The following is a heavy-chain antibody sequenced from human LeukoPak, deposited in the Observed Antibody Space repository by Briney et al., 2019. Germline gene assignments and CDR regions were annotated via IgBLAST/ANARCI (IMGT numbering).Heavy chain of an antibody. Sequence: PSETLSLTCTVSGGSISSSSYYWGWIRQPPGKGLEWIGSIYYSGSTYYNPSLKSRVTISVDTSKNQFSLKLSSVTAADTAVYYCARMGGEKDFWSGYYGYYLDYWGQGTLVTVSS. V-gene: IGHV4-39*01. D-gene: IGHD3-3*01. CDR3: ARMGGEKDFWSGYYGYYLDY. CDR2: IYYSGST. CDR1: GGSISSSSYY. J-gene: IGHJ4*02.